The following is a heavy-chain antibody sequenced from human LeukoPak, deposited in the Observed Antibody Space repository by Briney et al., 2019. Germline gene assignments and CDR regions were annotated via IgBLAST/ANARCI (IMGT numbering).Heavy chain of an antibody. CDR2: ISSSSSYI. J-gene: IGHJ4*02. CDR1: GFTFSSYS. V-gene: IGHV3-21*01. CDR3: ARDLTAVRPGGMVYFDY. D-gene: IGHD1-26*01. Sequence: GGSLRLSCAASGFTFSSYSMNWVRQAPGKGLEWVSSISSSSSYIYYADSVKGRFTISRDNAKNSLYLQMNSLRAEDTAVYYCARDLTAVRPGGMVYFDYWGQGTLVTVSS.